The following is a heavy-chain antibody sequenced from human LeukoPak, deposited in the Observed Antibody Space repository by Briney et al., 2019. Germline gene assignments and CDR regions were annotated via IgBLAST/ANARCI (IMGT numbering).Heavy chain of an antibody. CDR1: GFTFSSYS. Sequence: GGSLRLSCAASGFTFSSYSMNWVRQAPGKGLEWVSSISSSSSYTYYADSVKGRFTISRDNAKNSLYLQMNSLRAEDTAVYYCARGQWLSGFDYWGQGTLVTVSS. CDR2: ISSSSSYT. CDR3: ARGQWLSGFDY. J-gene: IGHJ4*02. V-gene: IGHV3-21*01. D-gene: IGHD6-19*01.